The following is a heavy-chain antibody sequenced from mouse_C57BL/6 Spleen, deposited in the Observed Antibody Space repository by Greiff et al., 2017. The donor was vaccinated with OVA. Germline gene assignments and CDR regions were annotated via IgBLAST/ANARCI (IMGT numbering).Heavy chain of an antibody. V-gene: IGHV5-6*01. J-gene: IGHJ2*01. CDR2: ISSGGSYT. CDR1: GFTFSSYG. D-gene: IGHD2-13*01. Sequence: EVQVVESGGDLVKPGGSLKLSCAASGFTFSSYGMSWVRQTPDKRLEWVATISSGGSYTYYPDSVKGRFTISRDNAKNTLYLQMSSLKSEDTAMYYCARQGDSDYWGQGTTLTVSS. CDR3: ARQGDSDY.